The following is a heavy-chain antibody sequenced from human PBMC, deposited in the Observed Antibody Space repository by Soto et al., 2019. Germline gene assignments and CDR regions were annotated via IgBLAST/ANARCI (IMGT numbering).Heavy chain of an antibody. Sequence: QVQLQQWGAGLLKPSETLSLTCAVYGGSFSGYYWSWIRQPPGKGLEWIGEINHSGSTNYNPSLKSLVTISVDTSKNQFSLKLSSVTAADTAVYYCARAPGDYPSDYWGQGTLVTVSS. J-gene: IGHJ4*02. D-gene: IGHD4-17*01. V-gene: IGHV4-34*01. CDR1: GGSFSGYY. CDR3: ARAPGDYPSDY. CDR2: INHSGST.